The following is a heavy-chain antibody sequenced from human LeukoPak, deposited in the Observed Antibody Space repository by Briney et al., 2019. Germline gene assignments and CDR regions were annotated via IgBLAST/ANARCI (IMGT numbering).Heavy chain of an antibody. CDR1: GVTFSSYA. CDR3: ARENSSGWADY. D-gene: IGHD6-19*01. CDR2: IIPILGIA. J-gene: IGHJ4*02. V-gene: IGHV1-69*04. Sequence: SSVKVSCKASGVTFSSYAISWVRQAPGQGLEWMGRIIPILGIANYAQKFQGRVTITADKSTSTAYMELSSLRSEDTAVYYCARENSSGWADYWGQGTLVTVSS.